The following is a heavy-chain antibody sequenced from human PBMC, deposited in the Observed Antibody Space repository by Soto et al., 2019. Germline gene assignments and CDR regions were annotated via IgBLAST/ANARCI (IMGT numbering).Heavy chain of an antibody. V-gene: IGHV4-34*01. Sequence: SETLSLTCAVYGGSFGGYYWSWIRQPPGKGLEWIGEINHSGSTNYNPSLKSRVTISVDTSKNQFSLKLSSVTAADTAVYYCARGDYDFWSGYYYYYYYGMDVWGQGTTVTVSS. CDR3: ARGDYDFWSGYYYYYYYGMDV. D-gene: IGHD3-3*01. J-gene: IGHJ6*02. CDR1: GGSFGGYY. CDR2: INHSGST.